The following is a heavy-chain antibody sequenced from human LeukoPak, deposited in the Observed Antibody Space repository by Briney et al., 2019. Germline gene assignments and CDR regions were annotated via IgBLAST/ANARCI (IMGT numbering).Heavy chain of an antibody. D-gene: IGHD4-17*01. CDR3: ARGPSYGDYALFN. V-gene: IGHV4-59*01. Sequence: SETLSLTCTVSGGSISSYYWSWIRQPPGKGLEWIGYIYYSGSTNYNPSLKSRVTISVDTSKNQFSLKLSSVTAADTAVYYCARGPSYGDYALFNWGQRTLVTVSS. J-gene: IGHJ4*02. CDR1: GGSISSYY. CDR2: IYYSGST.